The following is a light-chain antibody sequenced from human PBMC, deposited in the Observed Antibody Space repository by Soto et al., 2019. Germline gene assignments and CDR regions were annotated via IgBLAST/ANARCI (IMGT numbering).Light chain of an antibody. Sequence: QSALTQPASASGSPGQSITISCTGTSSDVGGYDYVSWYQQHPGKAPKLMIYEVSYRPSGVSNRFSGSKSGNTASLTISGLQAEDEADYYCSSYTSSIIPYVFGTGTKVTVL. V-gene: IGLV2-14*01. CDR1: SSDVGGYDY. CDR3: SSYTSSIIPYV. J-gene: IGLJ1*01. CDR2: EVS.